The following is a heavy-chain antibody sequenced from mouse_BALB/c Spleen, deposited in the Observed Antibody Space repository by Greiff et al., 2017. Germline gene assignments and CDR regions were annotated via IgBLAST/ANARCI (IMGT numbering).Heavy chain of an antibody. V-gene: IGHV1-80*01. CDR3: ATYYGNSRGFAY. CDR1: GYAFSSYW. CDR2: IYPGDGDT. Sequence: VQLQQSGPEVVRPGVSVKISCKASGYAFSSYWMNWVKQRPGQGLEWIGQIYPGDGDTNYNGKFKGKATLTADKSSSTAYMQLSSLTSEDSAVYFCATYYGNSRGFAYWGQGTLVTVSA. J-gene: IGHJ3*01. D-gene: IGHD2-10*01.